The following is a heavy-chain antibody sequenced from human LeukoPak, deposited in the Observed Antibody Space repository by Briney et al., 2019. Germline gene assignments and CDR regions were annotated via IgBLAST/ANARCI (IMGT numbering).Heavy chain of an antibody. D-gene: IGHD4-23*01. CDR1: EFTVSSNY. CDR2: IYSGGNT. J-gene: IGHJ4*02. V-gene: IGHV3-53*01. Sequence: GGSLRLSCAASEFTVSSNYMSWVRQAPGKGLEWVSIIYSGGNTYYAGSVKGRFTISRDNSKNTLYLQMNNLRADDTAVYYCARRAGGYSHSYDYWGQGTLVTVSS. CDR3: ARRAGGYSHSYDY.